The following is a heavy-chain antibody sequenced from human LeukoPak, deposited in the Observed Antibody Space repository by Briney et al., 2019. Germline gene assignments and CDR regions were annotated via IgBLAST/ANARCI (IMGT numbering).Heavy chain of an antibody. CDR1: GYTLTELS. V-gene: IGHV1-24*01. Sequence: ASVKVSCKVSGYTLTELSMHWVRQAPGKGLEWMGGFDPEDGETIYAQKFQGRVTMTTDTSTSTAYMELRSLRSDDTAVYYCARQQYYYGSGGPYNWFDPWGQGTLVTVSS. D-gene: IGHD3-10*01. J-gene: IGHJ5*02. CDR3: ARQQYYYGSGGPYNWFDP. CDR2: FDPEDGET.